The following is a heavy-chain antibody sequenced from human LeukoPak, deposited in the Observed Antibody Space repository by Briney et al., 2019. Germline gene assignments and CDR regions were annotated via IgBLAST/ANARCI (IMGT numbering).Heavy chain of an antibody. CDR1: GGSFSPYY. J-gene: IGHJ3*02. Sequence: SETLSLTCTVSGGSFSPYYWSSIRQPPGNGLEWLGYIYYSVSTNYNPSLKSQVTISLDTSQNQFSLKLSSVTAADTAVYYCGRTNAFDIWGQGTMVTVSS. CDR3: GRTNAFDI. CDR2: IYYSVST. V-gene: IGHV4-59*01.